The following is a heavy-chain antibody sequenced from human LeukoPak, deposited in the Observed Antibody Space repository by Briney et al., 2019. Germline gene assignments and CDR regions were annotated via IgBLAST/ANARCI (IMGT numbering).Heavy chain of an antibody. J-gene: IGHJ3*02. V-gene: IGHV4-59*01. CDR1: GGSISSYY. CDR3: AIGNDPYSPYDAFDI. D-gene: IGHD2-21*01. Sequence: PPETLALTCTVSGGSISSYYWSWIRQSPGKGLEWIGYIHYSGSTNYNPSLKSRVTISVDTSKNQFSLKLSSVTAADTAVYYCAIGNDPYSPYDAFDIWGQGTMVTVSS. CDR2: IHYSGST.